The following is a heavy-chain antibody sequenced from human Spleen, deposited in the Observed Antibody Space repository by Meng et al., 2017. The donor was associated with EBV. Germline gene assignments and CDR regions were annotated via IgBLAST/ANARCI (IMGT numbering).Heavy chain of an antibody. V-gene: IGHV1-3*01. CDR2: ISAGNGDT. Sequence: QVQLVQSGAEVKKPGASVKVSCKASGYSFNHYAMHWVRQAPGQRLEWMGWISAGNGDTKYSQKFQGRVTITRDNVASTAYMDLSSLRSEDTGVYYCARLRIAEVAPYDYWGQGTLVTVSS. D-gene: IGHD6-13*01. J-gene: IGHJ4*02. CDR3: ARLRIAEVAPYDY. CDR1: GYSFNHYA.